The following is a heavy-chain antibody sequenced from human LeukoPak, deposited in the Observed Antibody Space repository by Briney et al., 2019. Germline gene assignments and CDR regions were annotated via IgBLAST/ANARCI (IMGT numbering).Heavy chain of an antibody. D-gene: IGHD5-18*01. J-gene: IGHJ4*02. CDR3: ARGSGYSYGYPLDY. CDR1: GGSISNYY. Sequence: SETLSLTCTVSGGSISNYYWSWVRQPAGKGLEWVGRIYTSGSTNYNPSLKSRVTMSVDTSKNQFTLNLSSVTAADTAVYYCARGSGYSYGYPLDYWGQGTLVTVSS. CDR2: IYTSGST. V-gene: IGHV4-4*07.